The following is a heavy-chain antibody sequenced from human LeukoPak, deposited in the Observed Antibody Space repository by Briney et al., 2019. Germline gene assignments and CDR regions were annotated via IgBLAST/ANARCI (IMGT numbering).Heavy chain of an antibody. CDR3: ARVVKRLVPFDY. V-gene: IGHV4-34*01. D-gene: IGHD2-8*02. Sequence: PSETLSLTCAVCGGSFSGYYWSWIRQPPGKGLEWIGEINHSGSTNYNPSLKSRVTISVDTSKNQFSLKLSSVTAADTAVYYCARVVKRLVPFDYWGQGTLVTVSS. CDR2: INHSGST. CDR1: GGSFSGYY. J-gene: IGHJ4*02.